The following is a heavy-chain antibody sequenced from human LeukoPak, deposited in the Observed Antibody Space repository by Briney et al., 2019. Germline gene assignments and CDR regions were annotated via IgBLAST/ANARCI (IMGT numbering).Heavy chain of an antibody. V-gene: IGHV3-7*01. J-gene: IGHJ6*03. D-gene: IGHD3-10*01. Sequence: GGSLRLSCEGSGFSFSSYWMTWVRQSPGKGPEWVANIKQDESERYTVDSVKGRFTISRDNAKNSVYLQMNSLRAENTALYYCARLSAYYYGSYFYYYMDVWGKGTTVTVSS. CDR1: GFSFSSYW. CDR3: ARLSAYYYGSYFYYYMDV. CDR2: IKQDESER.